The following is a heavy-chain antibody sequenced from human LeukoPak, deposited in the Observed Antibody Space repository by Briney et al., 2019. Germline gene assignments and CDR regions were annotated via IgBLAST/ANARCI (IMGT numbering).Heavy chain of an antibody. V-gene: IGHV3-23*01. CDR1: GFTSSSYA. CDR2: VSGSGDRM. Sequence: GGSLRLSCAASGFTSSSYALNWVRQAPGKGLEWVATVSGSGDRMYHADSVKGRFTISRDNSKNTIYLQMNSLRAEDTAVYYCARSTNDFWSQNWFDPWGQGTLVTVSS. D-gene: IGHD3-3*01. CDR3: ARSTNDFWSQNWFDP. J-gene: IGHJ5*02.